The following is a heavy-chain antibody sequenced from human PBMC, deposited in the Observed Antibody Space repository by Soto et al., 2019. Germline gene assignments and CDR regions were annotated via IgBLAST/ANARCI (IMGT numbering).Heavy chain of an antibody. CDR3: ERDGSYYCYGNRCGCHYY. V-gene: IGHV6-1*01. CDR1: GNNVPSISAS. J-gene: IGHJ4*02. Sequence: PSETLSLTGAISGNNVPSISASWNWFRQSQSRRIDWLGRTYHWSNWYNDYAVSVKSRITINPDTSKNQSSLQLKSVTPQVTAVYYCERDGSYYCYGNRCGCHYYRGQRTLVTVSA. CDR2: TYHWSNWYN. D-gene: IGHD3-10*01.